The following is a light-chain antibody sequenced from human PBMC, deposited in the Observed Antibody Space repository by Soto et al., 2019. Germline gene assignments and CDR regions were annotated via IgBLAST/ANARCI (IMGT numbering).Light chain of an antibody. CDR1: SSNIGNNY. Sequence: QSVLTQPPSVSAAPGQKVTISCSGSSSNIGNNYVFWYQQLPGTAPKLLIYDNNRRTSGIPDRFSGSKSGTSATLGITGLQTWDEADYYCGAWDSSLSAVVFGGGTKLTVL. CDR3: GAWDSSLSAVV. V-gene: IGLV1-51*01. J-gene: IGLJ3*02. CDR2: DNN.